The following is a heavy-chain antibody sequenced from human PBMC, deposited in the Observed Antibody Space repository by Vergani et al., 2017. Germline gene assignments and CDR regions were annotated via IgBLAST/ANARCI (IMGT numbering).Heavy chain of an antibody. CDR1: GFSFGDYA. Sequence: EVQLVESGGGLVPPGRSLRLSCAASGFSFGDYAMTWVRQAPGKGLEWVAFIKNKAYGGTTEYAASVKGRFTISRDNAQNTLYLQMNSLRVEDTGVYYCARARCIETCYMSNWLYSWGQGTLVTVSS. D-gene: IGHD3-9*01. CDR2: IKNKAYGGTT. V-gene: IGHV3-49*04. J-gene: IGHJ5*01. CDR3: ARARCIETCYMSNWLYS.